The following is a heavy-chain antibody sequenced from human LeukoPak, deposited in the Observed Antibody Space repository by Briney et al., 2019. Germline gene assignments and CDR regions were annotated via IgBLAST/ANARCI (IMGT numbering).Heavy chain of an antibody. CDR1: GYTFTDYY. CDR3: AREVCSGGSCCYDY. Sequence: ASVTVSCKASGYTFTDYYMHWVRQAPGQGLEWMGWISAYNGNTNYAQKLQGRVTMTTDTSTSTAYMELRSLRSDDTAVYYCAREVCSGGSCCYDYWGQGTLVTVSS. J-gene: IGHJ4*02. V-gene: IGHV1-18*04. CDR2: ISAYNGNT. D-gene: IGHD2-15*01.